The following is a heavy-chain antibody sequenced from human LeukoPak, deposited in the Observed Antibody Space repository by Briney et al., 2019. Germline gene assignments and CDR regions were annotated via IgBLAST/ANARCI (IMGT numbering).Heavy chain of an antibody. CDR3: AREGVSSNWNSWYFDL. Sequence: GGSLRLSCAASGFTFSSYGMHWVRQAPGKGLEWVAVISYDVGKKYYADSVKGRFTISRDNAENSLYLQMSSLRAEDTAVYYCAREGVSSNWNSWYFDLWGRGTLVTVSS. CDR2: ISYDVGKK. J-gene: IGHJ2*01. V-gene: IGHV3-30*03. CDR1: GFTFSSYG. D-gene: IGHD1-1*01.